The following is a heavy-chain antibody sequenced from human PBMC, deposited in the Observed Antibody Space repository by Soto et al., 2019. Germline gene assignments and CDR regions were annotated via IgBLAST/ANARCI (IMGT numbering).Heavy chain of an antibody. V-gene: IGHV4-34*01. CDR3: ARGRNTEMATIQRHFDY. CDR2: INHSGST. CDR1: GGSFSGYY. Sequence: QVQLQQWGAGLLKPSETLSLTCAVYGGSFSGYYWSWIRQPPGKGLEWIGEINHSGSTNYNPSLKGRVTISVDTSKNQFSLKLSSVTAADTAVYYCARGRNTEMATIQRHFDYWGQGPLVTVSS. D-gene: IGHD5-18*01. J-gene: IGHJ4*02.